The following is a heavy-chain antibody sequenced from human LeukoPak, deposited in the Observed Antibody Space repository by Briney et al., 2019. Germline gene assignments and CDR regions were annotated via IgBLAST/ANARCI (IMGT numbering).Heavy chain of an antibody. D-gene: IGHD4-17*01. CDR1: GGSISSSSYY. Sequence: NPSETLSLTCTVSGGSISSSSYYWGWIRQPPGKGLEWIGSIYYSGSTYYNPSLKSRVTISVDTSKNQCSLNLSSVTAADTAVYYCASVPVDYGDYARVWGQGTLVTVSS. CDR2: IYYSGST. CDR3: ASVPVDYGDYARV. J-gene: IGHJ4*02. V-gene: IGHV4-39*01.